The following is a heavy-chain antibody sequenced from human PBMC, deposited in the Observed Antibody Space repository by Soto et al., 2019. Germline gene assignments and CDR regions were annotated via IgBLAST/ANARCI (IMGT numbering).Heavy chain of an antibody. J-gene: IGHJ6*02. D-gene: IGHD2-2*01. Sequence: PSETLSLTCAVSGDSVSSSDFYWTWIRQPPGKPLEWIGYVYSTGTTNYSPSLKSRVDMSVDTSENQFSLKVRSVTAADTAVYYCARASIVVVPAADYGMDVWGQGTTVTVSS. CDR3: ARASIVVVPAADYGMDV. CDR1: GDSVSSSDFY. CDR2: VYSTGTT. V-gene: IGHV4-61*08.